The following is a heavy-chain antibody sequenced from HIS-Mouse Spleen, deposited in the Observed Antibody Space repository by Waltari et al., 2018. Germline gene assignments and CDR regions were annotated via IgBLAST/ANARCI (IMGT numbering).Heavy chain of an antibody. D-gene: IGHD6-13*01. Sequence: QLQLQESGPGLVKPSETLSLTCTVSGGSISSSSYYWGWIRQPPGKGLEWIGSIYYSGSTHDKPALKSRVTISLDTSKNQVSLKLSSVTAADTAVYYCAREIPYSSSWYDWYFDLWGRDTLVTVSS. CDR2: IYYSGST. J-gene: IGHJ2*01. CDR1: GGSISSSSYY. V-gene: IGHV4-39*07. CDR3: AREIPYSSSWYDWYFDL.